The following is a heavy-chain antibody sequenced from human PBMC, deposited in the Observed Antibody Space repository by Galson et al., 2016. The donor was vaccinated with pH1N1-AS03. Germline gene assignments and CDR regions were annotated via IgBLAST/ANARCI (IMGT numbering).Heavy chain of an antibody. CDR1: GLIFSISA. V-gene: IGHV3-30-3*01. CDR2: MSYDGGNE. CDR3: AAGDYVAASFDN. J-gene: IGHJ4*02. Sequence: SLRLSCAASGLIFSISAMHWVRQAPGKGLEWVAVMSYDGGNEYYADAVKGRFTISRDHSRNTLYLQMNSLRVEGTAEYYCAAGDYVAASFDNWGQGTLVTVSS. D-gene: IGHD3-16*01.